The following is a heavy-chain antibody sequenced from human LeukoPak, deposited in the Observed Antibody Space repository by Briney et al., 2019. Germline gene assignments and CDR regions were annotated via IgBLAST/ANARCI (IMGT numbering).Heavy chain of an antibody. CDR1: GFTFGDYG. CDR2: ISWNSGSI. V-gene: IGHV3-9*01. CDR3: ARDGSSSGWYYFDY. D-gene: IGHD6-19*01. Sequence: GRSLRLSCAASGFTFGDYGMHWVRQAPGKGLEWVSGISWNSGSIGYVDSVKGRFTISRDNSKNTLYLQMNSLRAEDTAVYYCARDGSSSGWYYFDYWGQGTLVTVSS. J-gene: IGHJ4*02.